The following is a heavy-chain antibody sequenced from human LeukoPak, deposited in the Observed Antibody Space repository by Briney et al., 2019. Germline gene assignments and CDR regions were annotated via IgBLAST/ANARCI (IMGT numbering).Heavy chain of an antibody. V-gene: IGHV3-20*04. Sequence: GGTLRLSCAASGFTFSSYGMSWVRQAPGKGLEWVSGINWNGGSTGYADSVKGRFTISRDNAKNSLYLQMNSLRAEDTALYYCAREGVGATTGFDYWGQGTLVTVSS. CDR1: GFTFSSYG. CDR2: INWNGGST. J-gene: IGHJ4*02. D-gene: IGHD1-26*01. CDR3: AREGVGATTGFDY.